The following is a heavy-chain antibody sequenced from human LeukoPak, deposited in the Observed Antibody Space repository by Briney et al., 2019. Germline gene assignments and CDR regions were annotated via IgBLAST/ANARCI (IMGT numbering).Heavy chain of an antibody. D-gene: IGHD3-22*01. Sequence: ASVKVSCKASGYTFTSYYMHWVRQAPGQGLEWMGVFNPSGGGTTYAQKLQGRVTMTRDTSTSTVYMELSSLRSEDTAVYYCARGRFVLDYYRFDYWGQGTLVTVSS. V-gene: IGHV1-46*01. CDR3: ARGRFVLDYYRFDY. J-gene: IGHJ4*02. CDR1: GYTFTSYY. CDR2: FNPSGGGT.